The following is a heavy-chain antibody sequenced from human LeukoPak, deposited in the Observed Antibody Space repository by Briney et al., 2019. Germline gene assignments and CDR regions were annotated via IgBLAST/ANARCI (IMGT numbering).Heavy chain of an antibody. Sequence: SGGSLRLSCAASGFTFSSYEMNWVRQAPGKGLEWVSYISSSGSTIYYADSVKGRFTISRDNAKNSLYLQMNSLRAEDTAVYYCARSVRIAAAGTGDYWGQGTLVTVSS. CDR3: ARSVRIAAAGTGDY. D-gene: IGHD6-13*01. CDR1: GFTFSSYE. J-gene: IGHJ4*02. V-gene: IGHV3-48*03. CDR2: ISSSGSTI.